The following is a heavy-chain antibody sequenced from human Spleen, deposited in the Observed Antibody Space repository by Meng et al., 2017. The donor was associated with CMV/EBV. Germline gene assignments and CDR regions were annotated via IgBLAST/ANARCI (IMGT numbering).Heavy chain of an antibody. CDR3: ARDYVVRGGYSGY. D-gene: IGHD1-26*01. CDR1: GYTFTSYY. CDR2: INPSGGST. Sequence: ASVKVSCKASGYTFTSYYMHWVRQAPGQGLEWMGIINPSGGSTTYAQKFQGRVSMTTDTSTSTVHMELGSLRSDDTAVYYCARDYVVRGGYSGYWGQGTPVTVSS. J-gene: IGHJ4*02. V-gene: IGHV1-46*01.